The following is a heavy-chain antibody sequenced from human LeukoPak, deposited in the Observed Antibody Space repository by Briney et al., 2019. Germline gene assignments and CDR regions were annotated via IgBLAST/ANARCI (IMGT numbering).Heavy chain of an antibody. CDR2: INSDGSST. Sequence: GGSLRLSCAASGFTFSSYWMHWVRQAPGKGLVWVSRINSDGSSTSYADSVKGRFTISRDNAKNTLYLQMYSLRAEDTAVYYCFIPPYTTIFGVVIREGAFDIWGQGTMVTVSS. V-gene: IGHV3-74*01. CDR3: FIPPYTTIFGVVIREGAFDI. D-gene: IGHD3-3*01. CDR1: GFTFSSYW. J-gene: IGHJ3*02.